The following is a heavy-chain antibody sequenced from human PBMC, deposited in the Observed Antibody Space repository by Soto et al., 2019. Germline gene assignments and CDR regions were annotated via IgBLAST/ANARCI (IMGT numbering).Heavy chain of an antibody. J-gene: IGHJ3*02. D-gene: IGHD3-10*01. V-gene: IGHV1-46*01. CDR1: GYTFTSYY. Sequence: ASVKVSCKASGYTFTSYYMHWVRQAPGQGLEWMGIINPSGGSTSYAQKFQGRVTMTRDTSTSTVYMELNSLRAEDTAVYYCARDSSYYLLLHDAFDIWGQGTMVTVSS. CDR2: INPSGGST. CDR3: ARDSSYYLLLHDAFDI.